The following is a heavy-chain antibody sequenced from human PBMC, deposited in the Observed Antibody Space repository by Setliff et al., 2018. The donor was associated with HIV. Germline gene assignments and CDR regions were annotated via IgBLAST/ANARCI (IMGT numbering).Heavy chain of an antibody. CDR3: ARQGAGWGSGYYYVY. J-gene: IGHJ4*02. V-gene: IGHV3-48*03. CDR2: ISGSGGTK. D-gene: IGHD3-22*01. CDR1: GLTFSDYQ. Sequence: PGGSLRLSCAASGLTFSDYQMNWVRQAPGKGLEWISYISGSGGTKDYAESVKGRFTVARDNAKSSMYLQMNSLRAENTAIYYCARQGAGWGSGYYYVYWGQGTLVTVSS.